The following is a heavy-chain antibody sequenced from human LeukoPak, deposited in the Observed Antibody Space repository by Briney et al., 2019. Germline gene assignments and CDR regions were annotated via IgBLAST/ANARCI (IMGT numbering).Heavy chain of an antibody. CDR2: IYYSGST. D-gene: IGHD6-13*01. CDR3: ARMRGGSSWYRNDY. J-gene: IGHJ4*02. V-gene: IGHV4-59*01. CDR1: GGSISSYY. Sequence: SETLSLTCTVSGGSISSYYWSWIRQPPGKGLEWIGYIYYSGSTNYNPSLKSRVTISVDTSKNQFSLKLSSVTAADTAVYYCARMRGGSSWYRNDYWGQGTLVTVSS.